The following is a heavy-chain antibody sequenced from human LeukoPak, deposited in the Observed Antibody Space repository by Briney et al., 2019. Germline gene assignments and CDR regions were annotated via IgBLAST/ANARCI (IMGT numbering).Heavy chain of an antibody. CDR3: ARAEITMVPGD. Sequence: GGSLRLSCAASGFTFSSYAMHWVRQAPGKGLEWVAVISYDGSNKYYADSVKGRFTISRDNSKNTLYLQMNSLRAEDTAVYYCARAEITMVPGDWGQGTLVTVSS. J-gene: IGHJ4*02. V-gene: IGHV3-30-3*01. CDR2: ISYDGSNK. D-gene: IGHD3-10*01. CDR1: GFTFSSYA.